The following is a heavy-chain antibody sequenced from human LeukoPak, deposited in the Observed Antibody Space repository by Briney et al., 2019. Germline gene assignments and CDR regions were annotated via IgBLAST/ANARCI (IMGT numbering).Heavy chain of an antibody. CDR3: ASARRYSSRGPFQH. Sequence: PSETLSLTCTVSGGSISSYYWSWIRQPPGKGLEWIDYIYYSGSTDYNPSLKSRVTISVDTSKNQFSLKLSSVTAADTAVYYCASARRYSSRGPFQHWGQGTLVTVSS. CDR1: GGSISSYY. CDR2: IYYSGST. D-gene: IGHD6-19*01. J-gene: IGHJ1*01. V-gene: IGHV4-59*12.